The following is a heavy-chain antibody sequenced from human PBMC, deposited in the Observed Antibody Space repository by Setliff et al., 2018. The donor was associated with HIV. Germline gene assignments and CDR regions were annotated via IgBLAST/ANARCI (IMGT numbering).Heavy chain of an antibody. CDR1: GYSISIGYY. CDR3: ARTYCGGDFVEY. CDR2: FYHSGIT. V-gene: IGHV4-38-2*01. J-gene: IGHJ4*02. Sequence: SETLSLTCAVSGYSISIGYYWGWIRQAPGKGLEWIGNFYHSGITYYNPSLKSRVTISVDTSKNQFSLRLSSVTAADTAVYYCARTYCGGDFVEYWGRGTLVTVSS. D-gene: IGHD2-21*02.